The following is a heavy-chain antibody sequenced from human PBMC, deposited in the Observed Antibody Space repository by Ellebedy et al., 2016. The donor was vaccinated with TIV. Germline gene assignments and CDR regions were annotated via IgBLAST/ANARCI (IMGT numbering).Heavy chain of an antibody. J-gene: IGHJ4*02. V-gene: IGHV1-3*01. CDR3: ARWMAHLETGEYYFDY. CDR1: GYTFSRYA. CDR2: INGGNDNT. D-gene: IGHD7-27*01. Sequence: ASVKVSXKASGYTFSRYAIHWVRQAPGQRLEWMGWINGGNDNTKFSQKFQGRVTITWDTSATTAHMELNSLTSEDTAVYYCARWMAHLETGEYYFDYWGQGTLVTVSS.